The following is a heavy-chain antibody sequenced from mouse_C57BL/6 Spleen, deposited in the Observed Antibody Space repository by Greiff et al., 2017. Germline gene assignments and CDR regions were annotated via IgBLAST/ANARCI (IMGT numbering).Heavy chain of an antibody. J-gene: IGHJ3*01. CDR2: INPSTGGT. Sequence: EVQLQQSGPELVKPGASVKISCKASGYSFTGYYMNWVKQSPEKSLEWIGEINPSTGGTTYNQKFKAKATLTGDKSSSTAYVQLKSLTSEVSAVYYCARRGLGLAYWGQGNLVTVSA. CDR3: ARRGLGLAY. D-gene: IGHD4-1*01. CDR1: GYSFTGYY. V-gene: IGHV1-42*01.